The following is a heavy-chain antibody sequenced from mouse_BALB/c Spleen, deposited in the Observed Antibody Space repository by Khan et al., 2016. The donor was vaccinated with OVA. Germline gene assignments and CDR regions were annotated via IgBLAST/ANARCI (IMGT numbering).Heavy chain of an antibody. J-gene: IGHJ3*01. CDR2: IYPGNSDT. CDR3: ARGGYSSFAY. CDR1: GYSFTSYL. D-gene: IGHD1-3*01. Sequence: VRLQQSGPVLARPGASVKMSCKASGYSFTSYLIHWVKQRPGQGLEWIGDIYPGNSDTTYNQKFKDKAKLTAGTSANTAYMELSSLTNEDSAVYYCARGGYSSFAYWGQGTLVTVSA. V-gene: IGHV1-5*01.